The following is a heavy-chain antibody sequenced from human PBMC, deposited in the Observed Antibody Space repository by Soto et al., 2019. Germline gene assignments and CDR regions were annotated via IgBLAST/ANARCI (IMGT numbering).Heavy chain of an antibody. V-gene: IGHV3-30-3*01. CDR1: GFTFSSYA. CDR3: ARDGITMVRGEGDYGMDV. Sequence: GSLRLSCAASGFTFSSYAMHWVRQAPGKGLEWVAVISYDGSNKYYADSVKGRFTISRDNSKNTLYLQMNSLRAEDTAVYYCARDGITMVRGEGDYGMDVWGQGTTVTVSS. J-gene: IGHJ6*02. CDR2: ISYDGSNK. D-gene: IGHD3-10*01.